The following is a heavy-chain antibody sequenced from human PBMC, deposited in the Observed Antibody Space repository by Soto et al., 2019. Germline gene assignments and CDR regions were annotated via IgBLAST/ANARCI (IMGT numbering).Heavy chain of an antibody. CDR3: ARDGLEDILTGYSNNWFDP. D-gene: IGHD3-9*01. J-gene: IGHJ5*02. CDR2: ISAYNGNT. CDR1: GYTLTSYG. V-gene: IGHV1-18*01. Sequence: ASVKGSCQASGYTLTSYGISWVRQAPGQGLEWMGWISAYNGNTNYAQKLQGRVTMTTDTSTSTAYMELRSLRSDDTAVYYCARDGLEDILTGYSNNWFDPWGQGTLVTVSS.